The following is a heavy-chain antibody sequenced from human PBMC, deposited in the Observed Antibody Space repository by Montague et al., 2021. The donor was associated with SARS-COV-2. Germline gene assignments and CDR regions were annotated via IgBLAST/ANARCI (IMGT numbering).Heavy chain of an antibody. D-gene: IGHD3-10*01. CDR2: IFRSGAT. CDR3: ARTPRGSRYFYGVDV. CDR1: GDSISDYY. Sequence: SETLSLTCTVSGDSISDYYWSWIRQPPGMGLEWIGYIFRSGATNYNPPLKSRVIISLDTSKSQFSLRLSSVTAADTAMYYCARTPRGSRYFYGVDVWGQGTTVTVSS. V-gene: IGHV4-59*01. J-gene: IGHJ6*02.